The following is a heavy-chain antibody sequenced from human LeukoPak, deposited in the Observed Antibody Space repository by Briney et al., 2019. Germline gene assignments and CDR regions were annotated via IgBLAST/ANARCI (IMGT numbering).Heavy chain of an antibody. CDR3: ARDHDYGGNPYYYGMDV. J-gene: IGHJ6*02. Sequence: SETLSLTCVVSGGSLSTHHRSWIRQSPGRGLEWIGYISDSGSTNYNPSLKSRVTISVDTSKNQFSLMLSSVTAADTAVYYCARDHDYGGNPYYYGMDVWGQGTTVTVSS. V-gene: IGHV4-59*11. CDR1: GGSLSTHH. D-gene: IGHD4-23*01. CDR2: ISDSGST.